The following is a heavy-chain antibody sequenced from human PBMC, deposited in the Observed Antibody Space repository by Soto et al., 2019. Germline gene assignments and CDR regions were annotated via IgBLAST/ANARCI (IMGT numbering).Heavy chain of an antibody. CDR1: VFTVITNY. Sequence: GWSLRLSCASSVFTVITNYMTWVRQAPGKGLEWVSVLYSSGSTYYADSVKGRFTISRDNSKNTLYLQMNSLRAEDTAIYYCARGSGSLYYFNYWGQGTLVTVSS. V-gene: IGHV3-53*01. J-gene: IGHJ4*02. D-gene: IGHD1-26*01. CDR3: ARGSGSLYYFNY. CDR2: LYSSGST.